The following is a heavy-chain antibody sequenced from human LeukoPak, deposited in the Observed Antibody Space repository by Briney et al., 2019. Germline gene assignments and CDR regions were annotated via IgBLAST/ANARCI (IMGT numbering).Heavy chain of an antibody. Sequence: GASVKVSCKASGYTFTSYGISSVRQAPGQGLEWMGWISAYNGNTNYAQKLQGRVTMTTDTSTSTAYMELRSLRSDDTAVYYCARAETSYYYYGMDVWGQGTTVTVSS. V-gene: IGHV1-18*01. CDR2: ISAYNGNT. CDR1: GYTFTSYG. CDR3: ARAETSYYYYGMDV. J-gene: IGHJ6*02.